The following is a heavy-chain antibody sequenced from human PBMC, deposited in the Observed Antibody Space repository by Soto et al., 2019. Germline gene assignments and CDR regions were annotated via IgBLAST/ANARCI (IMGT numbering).Heavy chain of an antibody. D-gene: IGHD3-9*01. CDR3: ARESPGLAPIFDY. CDR2: IYYSGST. V-gene: IGHV4-61*01. J-gene: IGHJ4*02. Sequence: ETLSLTCTVSGGSVSSGSYYWSWIRQPPGKGLEWIGYIYYSGSTNYNPSLKSRVTISVDTSKNQFSLKLSSVTAADTAVYYCARESPGLAPIFDYWGQGTLVTVSS. CDR1: GGSVSSGSYY.